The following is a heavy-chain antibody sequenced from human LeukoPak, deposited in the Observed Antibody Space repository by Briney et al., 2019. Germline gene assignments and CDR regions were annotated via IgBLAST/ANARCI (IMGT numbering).Heavy chain of an antibody. J-gene: IGHJ4*02. CDR3: SRHEALPGDY. CDR1: GLTFSGST. Sequence: GGSLKLSCAASGLTFSGSTMHWVRQAPGKGLEWVGHIRDKAYNYATAYAASVKGRFTISRDDSKNTAYLQMNSQKTEDTAVYYCSRHEALPGDYWGQGTLVTVSS. CDR2: IRDKAYNYAT. V-gene: IGHV3-73*01. D-gene: IGHD2-21*02.